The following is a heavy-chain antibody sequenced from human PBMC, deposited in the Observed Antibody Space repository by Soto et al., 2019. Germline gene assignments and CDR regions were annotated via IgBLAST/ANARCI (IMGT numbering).Heavy chain of an antibody. V-gene: IGHV3-30-3*01. CDR3: ATLVGVVVITKRGAFDI. CDR2: ISYDGSNK. CDR1: GFTFSSYA. Sequence: QVQLVESGGGVVQPGRSLRLSCAASGFTFSSYAMHWVRQAPGKGLEWVAVISYDGSNKYYADSVKGRFTISRDNSKNTLYLQMNSLRAEDTAVYYCATLVGVVVITKRGAFDIWGQGTMVTVSS. J-gene: IGHJ3*02. D-gene: IGHD3-22*01.